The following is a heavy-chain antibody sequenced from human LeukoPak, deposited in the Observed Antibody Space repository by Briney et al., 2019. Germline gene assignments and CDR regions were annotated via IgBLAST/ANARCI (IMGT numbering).Heavy chain of an antibody. CDR2: INSGGGNT. CDR3: AKARDTYGRNCFDS. J-gene: IGHJ4*02. Sequence: GGSLRLSCAASGFTFNNYAMSWVRQAPGKGLEWVSAINSGGGNTYYADSVKGRFTISRGNSNNRLYLQMKSLSAEDTAVYYCAKARDTYGRNCFDSWGQGTLVTVSS. V-gene: IGHV3-23*01. CDR1: GFTFNNYA. D-gene: IGHD1-1*01.